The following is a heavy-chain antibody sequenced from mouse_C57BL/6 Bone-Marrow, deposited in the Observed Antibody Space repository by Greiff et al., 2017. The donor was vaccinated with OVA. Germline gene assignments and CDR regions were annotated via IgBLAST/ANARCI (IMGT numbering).Heavy chain of an antibody. J-gene: IGHJ4*01. CDR1: GYSITSGYY. Sequence: EVKLQESGPGLVKPSQSLSLTCSVTGYSITSGYYWNWIRQFPGNKLEWMGYISYDGSNNYNPSLKNRISITRDTSKNQFFLKLNSVTTEDTATYYCARVYYGTYYWGQGTSVTVSS. D-gene: IGHD1-1*01. CDR3: ARVYYGTYY. CDR2: ISYDGSN. V-gene: IGHV3-6*01.